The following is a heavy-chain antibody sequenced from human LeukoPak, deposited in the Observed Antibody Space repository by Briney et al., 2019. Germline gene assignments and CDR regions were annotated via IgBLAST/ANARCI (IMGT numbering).Heavy chain of an antibody. CDR1: GFTFSSYG. D-gene: IGHD6-13*01. V-gene: IGHV3-30*18. CDR3: AKGVVLSSSWYYYYYGMDV. CDR2: ISYDGSNK. J-gene: IGHJ6*02. Sequence: PGGSLRLSCAASGFTFSSYGMHWVRQAPGKGLEWVAVISYDGSNKYYADSVKGRFTISRDNSKNTLYLQMNSLRAEDTAVYYCAKGVVLSSSWYYYYYGMDVWGQGTTVTVSS.